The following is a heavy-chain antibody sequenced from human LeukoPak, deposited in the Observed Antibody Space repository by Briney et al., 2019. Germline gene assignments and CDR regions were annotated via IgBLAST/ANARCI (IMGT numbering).Heavy chain of an antibody. V-gene: IGHV1-2*02. CDR3: ASHLLSLQQLVLGDASDI. J-gene: IGHJ3*02. CDR2: INPKSGDT. CDR1: GYTFTGYY. Sequence: ASVKVSCKASGYTFTGYYMHWVRQAPGQRLEWMGWINPKSGDTKYAQKFQGRVTMTRDTSISTAYMELTSLRSDDTAVYYCASHLLSLQQLVLGDASDIWGPGTMVTVSS. D-gene: IGHD1-1*01.